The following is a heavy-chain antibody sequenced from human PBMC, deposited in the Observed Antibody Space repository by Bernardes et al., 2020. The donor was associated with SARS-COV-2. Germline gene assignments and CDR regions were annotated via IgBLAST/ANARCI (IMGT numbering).Heavy chain of an antibody. J-gene: IGHJ3*02. CDR1: GFTLSKYG. Sequence: GRSLRLSCAASGFTLSKYGMHWVHQAPGKGLEWVALISYDGSIKYYAESVKGRFTISRDTSKETLYLQMHSLRPEDTAVYYCARGAVAGDDSFKIWGQGTMVTVSS. V-gene: IGHV3-30*03. CDR2: ISYDGSIK. D-gene: IGHD6-19*01. CDR3: ARGAVAGDDSFKI.